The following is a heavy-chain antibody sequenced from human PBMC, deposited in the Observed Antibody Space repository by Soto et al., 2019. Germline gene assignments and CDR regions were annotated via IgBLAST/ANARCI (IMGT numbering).Heavy chain of an antibody. Sequence: EVQLVESEGSWVQPGGSLRLSCAASGFTFSDHYMDWVRQAPGKGLEWVARSRNKAKSYTTVYAASVKDRFTISRDESKNSLYLEMSSLKAEETAVYFCVRGYHSFDVWGRGTMVTVSS. CDR2: SRNKAKSYTT. CDR1: GFTFSDHY. D-gene: IGHD1-1*01. J-gene: IGHJ3*01. V-gene: IGHV3-72*01. CDR3: VRGYHSFDV.